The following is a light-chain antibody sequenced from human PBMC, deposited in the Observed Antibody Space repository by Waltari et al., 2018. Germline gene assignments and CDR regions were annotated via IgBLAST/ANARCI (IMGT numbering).Light chain of an antibody. J-gene: IGKJ5*01. CDR1: QSVSSY. V-gene: IGKV3-11*01. Sequence: EIVLTQSPATLSFSPGERATLSCRASQSVSSYVAWYQPTPGQAPRLLTYDASNRATGIPARFSGSGSGTDFTLNISSLEPEDFAVYYCQQRSNWPLITFGQGTRLEIK. CDR3: QQRSNWPLIT. CDR2: DAS.